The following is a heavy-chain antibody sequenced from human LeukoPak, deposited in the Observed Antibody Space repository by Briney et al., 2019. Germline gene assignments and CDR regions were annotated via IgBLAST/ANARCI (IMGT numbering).Heavy chain of an antibody. J-gene: IGHJ4*02. CDR2: IYYSGST. CDR1: GGSISSGGYY. CDR3: ARVALYDSSGHNYFDY. Sequence: SETLSLTCTVSGGSISSGGYYWSWIRQHPGKGLEWIGYIYYSGSTYYNPSLKSRVTISVDTSKNQFSLKLSSVTAADTAVYYCARVALYDSSGHNYFDYWGQGTLVTVSS. V-gene: IGHV4-31*03. D-gene: IGHD3-22*01.